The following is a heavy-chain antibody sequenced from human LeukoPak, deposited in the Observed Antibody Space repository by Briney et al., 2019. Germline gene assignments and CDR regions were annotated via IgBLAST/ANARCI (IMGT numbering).Heavy chain of an antibody. CDR2: IYISGST. J-gene: IGHJ6*03. Sequence: PSETLSLTCTVDSGSIIIGRYCWSWIQQPAGKGLEWIGGIYISGSTNYNPSLKTRSTISVDTSKNQFSLKLSSVTAADTAVYYCARRIAVAGTFFYYYYMDVWGKGTTVTISS. V-gene: IGHV4-61*02. CDR3: ARRIAVAGTFFYYYYMDV. D-gene: IGHD6-19*01. CDR1: SGSIIIGRYC.